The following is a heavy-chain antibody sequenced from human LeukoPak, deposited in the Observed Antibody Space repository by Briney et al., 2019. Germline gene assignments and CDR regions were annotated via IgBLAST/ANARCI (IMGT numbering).Heavy chain of an antibody. V-gene: IGHV3-20*04. D-gene: IGHD7-27*01. J-gene: IGHJ6*03. Sequence: PGGSLRLSCAASGFTFDDYGMSWVRQAPGKRLEWVTGINWNGGSTGYADSVKGRFTISRDNAKNTLYLQMNSLRAEDTAVYYCASLIAGDNYYYYMDVWGKGTTVTVSS. CDR3: ASLIAGDNYYYYMDV. CDR2: INWNGGST. CDR1: GFTFDDYG.